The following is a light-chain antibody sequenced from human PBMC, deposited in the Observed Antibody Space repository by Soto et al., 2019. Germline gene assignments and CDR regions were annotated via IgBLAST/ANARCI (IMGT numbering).Light chain of an antibody. CDR1: QSVSSSY. V-gene: IGKV3D-20*01. CDR2: DAS. CDR3: QQYGSSPIT. Sequence: EIILTQSPATLSLSPGERATLSCGASQSVSSSYVAWYQHRPGLAPRLLIHDASSRATGIPDRFSGTKSGTDFTLTIRRLEPDDAAVYYCQQYGSSPITFGQGTRLEI. J-gene: IGKJ5*01.